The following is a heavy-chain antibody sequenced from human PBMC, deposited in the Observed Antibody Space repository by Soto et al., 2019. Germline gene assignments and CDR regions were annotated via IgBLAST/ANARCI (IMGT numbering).Heavy chain of an antibody. D-gene: IGHD3-22*01. J-gene: IGHJ4*02. CDR3: AKLDGGGDYYDSSGYFYFDY. CDR1: GFTFSSYA. CDR2: ISGSGGST. V-gene: IGHV3-23*01. Sequence: QTGGSLRLSCAASGFTFSSYAMSWVRQAPGKGLEWVSAISGSGGSTYYADSVKGRFTISRDNSKNTLYLQMNSLRAEDTAVYYCAKLDGGGDYYDSSGYFYFDYWGQGTLVTVSS.